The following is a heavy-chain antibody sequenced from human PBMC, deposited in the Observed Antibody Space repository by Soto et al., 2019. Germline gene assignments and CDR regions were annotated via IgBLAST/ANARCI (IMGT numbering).Heavy chain of an antibody. CDR2: IIPIFGTA. V-gene: IGHV1-69*01. Sequence: QVQLVQSGAEVKKPGSSVKVSCKASGGTFSSYAISWVRQAPGQGLEWMGGIIPIFGTANYAQKFQGRVTITADESTSTAYMELSSLRSEDTDVYYCARVPNLDYDYVWGSYRYNYFDYWGQGTLVTVSS. J-gene: IGHJ4*02. CDR3: ARVPNLDYDYVWGSYRYNYFDY. CDR1: GGTFSSYA. D-gene: IGHD3-16*02.